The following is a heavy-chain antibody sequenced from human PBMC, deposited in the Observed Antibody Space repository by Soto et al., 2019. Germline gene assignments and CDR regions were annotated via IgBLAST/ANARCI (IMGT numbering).Heavy chain of an antibody. CDR2: ISYDGSNK. Sequence: QVQLVESGGGVVQPGRSLRLSCAASGFTFSSYAMHWVRQAPGKGLEWVAVISYDGSNKYYADSVKGRFTISRDNSKNTLYLQMNSLRAEDTAVYYCARVAVEWYSSGWNDYWGQGTLVTVSS. V-gene: IGHV3-30-3*01. CDR1: GFTFSSYA. J-gene: IGHJ4*02. CDR3: ARVAVEWYSSGWNDY. D-gene: IGHD6-19*01.